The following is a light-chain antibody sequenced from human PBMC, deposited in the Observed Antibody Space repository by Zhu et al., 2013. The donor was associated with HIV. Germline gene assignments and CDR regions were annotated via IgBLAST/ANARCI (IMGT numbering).Light chain of an antibody. CDR2: ATS. CDR1: QTIERAS. CDR3: HQHGSIPWT. V-gene: IGKV3-20*01. J-gene: IGKJ1*01. Sequence: EVVLTQSPVTLSLSPGENVTLSCRASQTIERASVAWFQFKPGQAPRLVLYATSSRAIGVSDRVSGAVSGSDFTLTIKRLEPGDFGLYFCHQHGSIPWTFGPGTTVEVK.